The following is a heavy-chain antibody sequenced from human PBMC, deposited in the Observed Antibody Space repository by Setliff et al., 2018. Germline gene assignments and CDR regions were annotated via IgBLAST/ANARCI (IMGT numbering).Heavy chain of an antibody. CDR1: GGTFNTYG. D-gene: IGHD3-10*01. V-gene: IGHV1-69*13. CDR3: AREALQRAGLYFFDI. CDR2: IIPIIGEP. J-gene: IGHJ4*02. Sequence: SVKISCKASGGTFNTYGLSWVRQAPGQGLEWMGGIIPIIGEPNYAQKFQGRVTITADESTSTAYMELRSLKSEDTAVYYCAREALQRAGLYFFDIWGQGMLVTVSS.